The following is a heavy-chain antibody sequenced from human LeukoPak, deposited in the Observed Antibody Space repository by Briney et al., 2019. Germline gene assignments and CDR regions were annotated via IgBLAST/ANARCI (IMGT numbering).Heavy chain of an antibody. J-gene: IGHJ4*02. D-gene: IGHD3-22*01. CDR3: AREYYYDSRPLFDY. V-gene: IGHV3-30-3*01. Sequence: GGSLRLSCAASRFTFSSYAMHWVRQAPGKGLEWVAVISYDGSNKYYADSVKGRFTISRDNSKNTLYLQMNSLRAEDTAVYYCAREYYYDSRPLFDYWGQGTLVTVSS. CDR2: ISYDGSNK. CDR1: RFTFSSYA.